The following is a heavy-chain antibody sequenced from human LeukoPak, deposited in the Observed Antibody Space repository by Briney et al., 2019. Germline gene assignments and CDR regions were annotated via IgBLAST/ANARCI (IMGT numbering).Heavy chain of an antibody. CDR1: GGSISSYY. CDR3: ARRVAVPGSYYFDY. D-gene: IGHD2-15*01. J-gene: IGHJ4*02. V-gene: IGHV4-59*08. Sequence: SETLTLTCTVSGGSISSYYWSWIRQPPGKGLEWIGYIYYSGATKYNPSLESRVTVSLDTSKNQFSLRLNSVTAADTAVYYCARRVAVPGSYYFDYWSQGTLVTVSS. CDR2: IYYSGAT.